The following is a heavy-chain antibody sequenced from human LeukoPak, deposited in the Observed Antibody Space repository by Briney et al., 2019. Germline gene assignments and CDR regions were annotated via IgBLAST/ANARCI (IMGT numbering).Heavy chain of an antibody. Sequence: PSETLSLTCTVSGGSISSYYWGWIRQSPGKGLEWVGSIYYSGSTYYNPSLKSRVTISVDTSKNQFSLKLSSVTAADTAVHYCARVAFSGAVDYWGQGTLVTVSS. CDR3: ARVAFSGAVDY. V-gene: IGHV4-39*01. CDR2: IYYSGST. D-gene: IGHD1-14*01. J-gene: IGHJ4*02. CDR1: GGSISSYY.